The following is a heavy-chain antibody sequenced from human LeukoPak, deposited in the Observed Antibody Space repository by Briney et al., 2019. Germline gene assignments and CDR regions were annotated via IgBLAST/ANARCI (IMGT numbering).Heavy chain of an antibody. CDR3: ARGLLHYNILTGYYNKYFDY. Sequence: SETLSLTCTVSGGPISSSSYYWGWIRQAPGKGLEWIGRIHTSGSTNYNPSLKSRVTISVDTSKNQFSLKLSSVTAADTAVYYCARGLLHYNILTGYYNKYFDYWGQGTLVTVSS. D-gene: IGHD3-9*01. J-gene: IGHJ4*02. V-gene: IGHV4-39*07. CDR1: GGPISSSSYY. CDR2: IHTSGST.